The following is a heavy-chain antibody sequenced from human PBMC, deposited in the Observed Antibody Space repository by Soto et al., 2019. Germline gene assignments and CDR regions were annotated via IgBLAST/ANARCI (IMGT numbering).Heavy chain of an antibody. Sequence: GGSLRLSCAASGFTFSSHWMSWVRQAPGKGLEWVANIKPDGSEKWYVDSVKGRFTISRDNAKNSLYLQMNSLRAEDTAVYYCARGDYYDSSGPFSDAFDTWGQGTMVTVSS. D-gene: IGHD3-22*01. CDR1: GFTFSSHW. CDR3: ARGDYYDSSGPFSDAFDT. V-gene: IGHV3-7*04. CDR2: IKPDGSEK. J-gene: IGHJ3*02.